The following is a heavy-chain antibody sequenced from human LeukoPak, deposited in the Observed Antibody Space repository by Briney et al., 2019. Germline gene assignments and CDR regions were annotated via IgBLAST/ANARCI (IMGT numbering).Heavy chain of an antibody. CDR3: ARDRYFDY. CDR1: GGSISSSSYY. V-gene: IGHV4-39*07. J-gene: IGHJ4*02. CDR2: IYYSGST. Sequence: PSETLSLTCTVSGGSISSSSYYWGWIRQPPGKGLEWIGSIYYSGSTYHNPSLKSRVTISVDTSKNQFSLKLSSVTAADTAVYYCARDRYFDYWGQGTLVTVSA.